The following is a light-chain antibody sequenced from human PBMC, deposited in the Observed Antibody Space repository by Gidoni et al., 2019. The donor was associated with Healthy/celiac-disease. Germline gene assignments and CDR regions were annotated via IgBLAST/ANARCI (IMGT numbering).Light chain of an antibody. V-gene: IGKV1-5*01. CDR2: DAS. CDR1: QSISSW. J-gene: IGKJ1*01. Sequence: DIQMTQSPSTLSASVGDRVTITCRASQSISSWLAWYQQKPGKAPKLLIYDASSLESGVPSRFSGSGSGTEFTLTISSLQTDDFATYYCKQYNRYSPTFGQETKVEIK. CDR3: KQYNRYSPT.